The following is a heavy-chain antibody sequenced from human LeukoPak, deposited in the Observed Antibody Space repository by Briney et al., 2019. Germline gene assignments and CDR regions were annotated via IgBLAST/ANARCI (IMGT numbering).Heavy chain of an antibody. CDR2: INPNSGGT. D-gene: IGHD3-3*01. Sequence: ASVKVSCKASGYTFTGYYMHWVRQAPGQGLEWMGWINPNSGGTNYAQKFQGRVTMTRDTSISTAYMELSRLRSDDTVVYYCARVKRRITIFGVVTARWFDPWGQGTLVTVSS. V-gene: IGHV1-2*02. CDR1: GYTFTGYY. J-gene: IGHJ5*02. CDR3: ARVKRRITIFGVVTARWFDP.